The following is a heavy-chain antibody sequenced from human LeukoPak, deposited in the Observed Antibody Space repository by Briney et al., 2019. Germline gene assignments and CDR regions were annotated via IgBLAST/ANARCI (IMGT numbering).Heavy chain of an antibody. CDR3: ARGGLGGNDAFDI. D-gene: IGHD6-25*01. V-gene: IGHV1-69*13. CDR1: GGTFSSYA. J-gene: IGHJ3*02. Sequence: ASVKVSCKASGGTFSSYAISWVRQAPGQGLEWMGGIIPIFGTANCAQKFQGRVTITADESTSTAYMELSSLRSEDTAVYYCARGGLGGNDAFDIWGQGTMVTVSS. CDR2: IIPIFGTA.